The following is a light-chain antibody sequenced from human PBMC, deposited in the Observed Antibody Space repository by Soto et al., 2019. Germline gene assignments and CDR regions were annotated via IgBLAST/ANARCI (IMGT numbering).Light chain of an antibody. CDR2: GAS. V-gene: IGKV3-20*01. J-gene: IGKJ4*01. CDR3: QQYGSSPPLT. CDR1: QSVSSSY. Sequence: EIVLTQSPGTLFLSPGERATLSCRASQSVSSSYLAWYQQKPGQAPRLLIYGASSMATGIPDRFSGSGSGTDFTLTISRLEPEDFAVYYCQQYGSSPPLTFGGGTKVEIK.